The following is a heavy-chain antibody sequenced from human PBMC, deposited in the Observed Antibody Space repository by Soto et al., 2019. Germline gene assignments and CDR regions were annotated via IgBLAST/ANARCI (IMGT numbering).Heavy chain of an antibody. Sequence: QVQLVESGGGVVQPGRSLRLSSAASGFSFTTYGLHWVRQAPGKGLEWVAVIWYDGSNQYYADSVKGRFTISRDNSKNILYLEMNSLRVDDTAVYYCVKDHCGGDCYSDPYFDYWGQGTLVTVSS. CDR1: GFSFTTYG. J-gene: IGHJ4*02. V-gene: IGHV3-33*06. CDR2: IWYDGSNQ. D-gene: IGHD2-21*02. CDR3: VKDHCGGDCYSDPYFDY.